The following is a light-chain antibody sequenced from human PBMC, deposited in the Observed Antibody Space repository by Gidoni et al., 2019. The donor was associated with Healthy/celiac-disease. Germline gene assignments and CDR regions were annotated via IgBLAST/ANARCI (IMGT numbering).Light chain of an antibody. Sequence: SYELTQPPSVSVSPGQTASITCSGDKLGDNYACWYQQKPGQSPVLVIYQDSKRPSGIPERFSGSNSGNTATLTISGTQAMDEADYYCQAWDSSTAEIVFGSGTKVTVL. CDR1: KLGDNY. V-gene: IGLV3-1*01. CDR2: QDS. CDR3: QAWDSSTAEIV. J-gene: IGLJ1*01.